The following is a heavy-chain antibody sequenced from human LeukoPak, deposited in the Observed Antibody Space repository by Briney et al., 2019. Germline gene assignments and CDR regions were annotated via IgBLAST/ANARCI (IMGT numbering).Heavy chain of an antibody. V-gene: IGHV1-18*04. CDR3: ARDRGGIVVVVAVYDAFDI. Sequence: ASVKLSCKASGYTFTSYGISWVRQAPGQGLEWMGWISAYNGNTNYAQKLQGRVTMTTDTSTSAAYMELRSLRSDDTAVYYCARDRGGIVVVVAVYDAFDIWGQGTMVTVSS. J-gene: IGHJ3*02. D-gene: IGHD2-15*01. CDR2: ISAYNGNT. CDR1: GYTFTSYG.